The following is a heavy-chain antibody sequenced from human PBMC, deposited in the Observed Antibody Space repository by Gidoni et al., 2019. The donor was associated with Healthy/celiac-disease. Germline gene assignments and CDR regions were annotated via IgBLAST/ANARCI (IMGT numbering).Heavy chain of an antibody. CDR2: ISWNSGSI. CDR3: AKDMLGGVSSGFQYYYGMDV. V-gene: IGHV3-9*01. D-gene: IGHD3-22*01. Sequence: EVQLVESGGGLVQPGRSLRLSCAASGFTFDDYAMHWVRQAPGKGLEWVSGISWNSGSIGYADSVKGRFTISRDNAKNSLYLQMNSLRAEDTALYYCAKDMLGGVSSGFQYYYGMDVWGQGTTVTVSS. J-gene: IGHJ6*02. CDR1: GFTFDDYA.